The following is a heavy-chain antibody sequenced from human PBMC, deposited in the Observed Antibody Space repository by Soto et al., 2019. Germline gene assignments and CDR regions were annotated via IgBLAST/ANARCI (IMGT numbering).Heavy chain of an antibody. V-gene: IGHV4-34*01. Sequence: SETLSLTCAVYGLSFSGYYWSWIRQPPGKGLEWIGEINHSGSTNYNPSLKSRVTISVDTSKNQFSLKLSSVTAADTAVYYCARTTVTTSHFDYWGQGTLVTVSS. D-gene: IGHD4-17*01. CDR2: INHSGST. CDR3: ARTTVTTSHFDY. CDR1: GLSFSGYY. J-gene: IGHJ4*02.